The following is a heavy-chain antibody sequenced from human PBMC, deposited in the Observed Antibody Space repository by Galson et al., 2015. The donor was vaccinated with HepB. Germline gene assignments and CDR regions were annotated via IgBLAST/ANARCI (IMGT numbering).Heavy chain of an antibody. V-gene: IGHV1-2*02. CDR3: ARDLGYYDSNDLDV. D-gene: IGHD3-3*01. J-gene: IGHJ6*02. CDR1: GYIFTDYY. CDR2: INPDSGDT. Sequence: SVKVSCKASGYIFTDYYLHRLRQAPGQGLEWMGWINPDSGDTYYAQNFLGRVTMTRDTSITTAYMDLSRLRSDDTAVYFCARDLGYYDSNDLDVWGQGTTVTVSS.